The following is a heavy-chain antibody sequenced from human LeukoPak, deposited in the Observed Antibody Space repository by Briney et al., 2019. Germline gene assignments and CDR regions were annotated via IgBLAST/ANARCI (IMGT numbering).Heavy chain of an antibody. CDR2: ISSSGSTI. CDR1: GFTFSDYY. D-gene: IGHD4-23*01. J-gene: IGHJ5*02. CDR3: ARDNSVEDTAWWFDP. Sequence: GGSLRLSCAASGFTFSDYYMSWIRQAPGKGLEWVSYISSSGSTIYYADSVKGRFTISRDNAKNSLYLQMNSLRSEDTAVYYCARDNSVEDTAWWFDPWGQGTLVTVSS. V-gene: IGHV3-11*01.